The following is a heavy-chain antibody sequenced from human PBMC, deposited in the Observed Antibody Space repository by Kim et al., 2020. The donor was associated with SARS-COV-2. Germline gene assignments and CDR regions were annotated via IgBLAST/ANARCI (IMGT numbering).Heavy chain of an antibody. J-gene: IGHJ4*02. CDR2: SRNKVNSYTT. Sequence: GGSLRLSCAASGFTFSDHYMDWVRQAPGKGLEWVGRSRNKVNSYTTEYAASVKGRFTISRDDSKNSLYLQMNSLKTEDTAVYYCVRDKFDSSGWPYYFDYWGQGTPVTVSS. CDR3: VRDKFDSSGWPYYFDY. D-gene: IGHD3-22*01. CDR1: GFTFSDHY. V-gene: IGHV3-72*01.